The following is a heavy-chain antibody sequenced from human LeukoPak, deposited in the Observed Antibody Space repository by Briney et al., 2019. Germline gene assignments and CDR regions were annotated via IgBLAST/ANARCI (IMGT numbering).Heavy chain of an antibody. Sequence: AGGSLRLSCSASGFTFSNYAMGWVRQAPGKGLEYVSAISNNGVSTYYADSGKGRFTISRDNSKSTLYLQMNSLRAEDTAVYYCAMNWNCDYWGQGTLVTVSS. CDR1: GFTFSNYA. V-gene: IGHV3-64*04. J-gene: IGHJ4*02. CDR2: ISNNGVST. CDR3: AMNWNCDY. D-gene: IGHD1-1*01.